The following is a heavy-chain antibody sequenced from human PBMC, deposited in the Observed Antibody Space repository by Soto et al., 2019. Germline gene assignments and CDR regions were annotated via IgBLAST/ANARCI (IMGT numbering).Heavy chain of an antibody. V-gene: IGHV1-8*01. Sequence: ASVKVSCKASGYTFTSYDINWVRQATGQGLEWMGWMNPNSGNTGYAQKFQGRVTMTRNTSISTAYMELSSLRSEDTAVYYCARTPSGRGRSKTKYNWFDPWGQGTLVTVSS. J-gene: IGHJ5*02. D-gene: IGHD6-19*01. CDR3: ARTPSGRGRSKTKYNWFDP. CDR2: MNPNSGNT. CDR1: GYTFTSYD.